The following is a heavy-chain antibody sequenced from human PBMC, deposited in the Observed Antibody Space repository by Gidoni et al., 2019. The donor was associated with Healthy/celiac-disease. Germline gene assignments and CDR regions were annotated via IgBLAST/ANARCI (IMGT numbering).Heavy chain of an antibody. CDR3: ARGQYSSRGVPPFHYYYYYMDV. D-gene: IGHD6-19*01. Sequence: HVQLVQSGAEVKKPGSSVKVSCKASGGTFSSYAISWVRQGPGQGLEWMGGIIPIFGTANYAQKFQGRVTITADKSTSTANMELSSLRCEDTAVYYCARGQYSSRGVPPFHYYYYYMDVWGKGTTVTVSS. CDR2: IIPIFGTA. V-gene: IGHV1-69*06. J-gene: IGHJ6*03. CDR1: GGTFSSYA.